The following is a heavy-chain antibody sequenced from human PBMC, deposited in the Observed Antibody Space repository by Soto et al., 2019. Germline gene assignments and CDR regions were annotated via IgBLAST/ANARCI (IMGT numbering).Heavy chain of an antibody. J-gene: IGHJ4*02. D-gene: IGHD4-17*01. CDR3: ARVRYGDYVGGYYYYFDY. CDR1: GGSISSYY. V-gene: IGHV4-59*01. CDR2: IYYSGST. Sequence: SETLSLTCTVSGGSISSYYWSWIRQPPGKGLEWIWYIYYSGSTNFNPSLKSRVTISVDTSKNQFSLKLSSVTAADTAVYYCARVRYGDYVGGYYYYFDYWGQGTLVTVSS.